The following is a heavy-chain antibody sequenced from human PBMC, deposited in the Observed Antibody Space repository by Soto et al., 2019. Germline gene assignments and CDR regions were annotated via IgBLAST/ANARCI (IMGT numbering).Heavy chain of an antibody. CDR1: GGSISSYY. CDR3: ARDLQYSRLFYGMDV. Sequence: SETLSLTCTVSGGSISSYYWSWIRQPPGKGLEWIGYIYYSGSTNYNPSLKSRVTMSVDTSKNQFSLKLSSVTAADTAVYYCARDLQYSRLFYGMDVWGQGTTVTVSS. V-gene: IGHV4-59*12. D-gene: IGHD6-13*01. CDR2: IYYSGST. J-gene: IGHJ6*02.